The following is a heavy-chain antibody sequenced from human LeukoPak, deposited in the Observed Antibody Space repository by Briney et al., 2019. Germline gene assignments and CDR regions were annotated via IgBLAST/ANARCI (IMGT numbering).Heavy chain of an antibody. CDR1: VYTFTNYG. V-gene: IGHV1-18*01. D-gene: IGHD1-26*01. Sequence: ASVTVSFKTSVYTFTNYGSSWVRQAPGQELEWMAWISVYNGNTNYHRKFLGRVTLTTDTSTSTHYIHLRSLLSDDTSPYYCATDSWARADDPDCWRQGTEDSVSS. CDR2: ISVYNGNT. CDR3: ATDSWARADDPDC. J-gene: IGHJ4*02.